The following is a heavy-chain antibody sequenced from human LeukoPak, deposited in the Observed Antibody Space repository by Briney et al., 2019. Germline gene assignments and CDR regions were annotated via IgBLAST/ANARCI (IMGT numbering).Heavy chain of an antibody. V-gene: IGHV3-33*05. CDR3: ARVPGGGIEY. D-gene: IGHD1-1*01. CDR2: IQYDGSKT. J-gene: IGHJ4*02. Sequence: GGSLRLSCAASGFTFSSYGMHWVRQAPGKGLEWITAIQYDGSKTYYADSVKGRFTISRDQSKNTLDLQMSSLRAEDTAMYYCARVPGGGIEYWGQGTLVTVSS. CDR1: GFTFSSYG.